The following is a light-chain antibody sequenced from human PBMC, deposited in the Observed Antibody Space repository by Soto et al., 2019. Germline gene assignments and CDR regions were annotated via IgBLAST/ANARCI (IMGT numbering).Light chain of an antibody. J-gene: IGKJ1*01. V-gene: IGKV4-1*01. Sequence: DIVMTQSPDSLAVSLGERATINCKSSQSVLYSSNNKNYLAWYQQKPGQRPKLLIYWASTRESGVPDRFSGSGSGTDFTLTISSLQAEDVAVYYCQQYYSTPQTFGQGTKVEIK. CDR1: QSVLYSSNNKNY. CDR3: QQYYSTPQT. CDR2: WAS.